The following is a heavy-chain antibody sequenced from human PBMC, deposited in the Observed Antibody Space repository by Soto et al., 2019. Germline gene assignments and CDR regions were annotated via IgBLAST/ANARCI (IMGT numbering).Heavy chain of an antibody. CDR1: SASISSSSSY. J-gene: IGHJ6*03. CDR3: SRLQGSSWDPIVANPPYMDV. D-gene: IGHD6-13*01. V-gene: IGHV4-39*01. CDR2: IYYSGST. Sequence: SETLSLTCTVSSASISSSSSYWGWIRQPPGKGLEWIGSIYYSGSTYYNPSLKRRVTISVDTSKNQFSLKLSSVTAADTAVYYCSRLQGSSWDPIVANPPYMDVWGKGTTVTVSS.